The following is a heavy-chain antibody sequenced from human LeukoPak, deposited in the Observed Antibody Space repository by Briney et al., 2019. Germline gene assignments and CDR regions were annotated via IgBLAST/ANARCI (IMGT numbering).Heavy chain of an antibody. CDR1: GFTFSSYA. D-gene: IGHD3-22*01. J-gene: IGHJ4*02. Sequence: GGSLRLSCAASGFTFSSYAMSWVRQAPGKGLEWVSAISGSGGSTYYADSVKGRFTTSRDNSKNSLYLQMNSPRAEDTALYYCARSSSSGYYYNLDYWGQGTLVTVSS. V-gene: IGHV3-23*01. CDR2: ISGSGGST. CDR3: ARSSSSGYYYNLDY.